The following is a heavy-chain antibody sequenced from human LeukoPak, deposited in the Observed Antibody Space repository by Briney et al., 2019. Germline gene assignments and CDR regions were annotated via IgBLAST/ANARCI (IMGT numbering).Heavy chain of an antibody. D-gene: IGHD3-10*01. Sequence: MTSETLSLTCTVSGGSISGYYWSWIRQPPGKGLEWIGYIYSSGSTNYNPSLKSRVTMSVDTSKNQFSLKVSSVTAADTAVYYCARVFDSGSQAYFYYMDVWGKGTTVTISS. V-gene: IGHV4-59*01. CDR3: ARVFDSGSQAYFYYMDV. CDR1: GGSISGYY. CDR2: IYSSGST. J-gene: IGHJ6*03.